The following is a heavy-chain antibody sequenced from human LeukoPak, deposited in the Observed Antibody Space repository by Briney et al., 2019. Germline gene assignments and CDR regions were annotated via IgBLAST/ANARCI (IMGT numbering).Heavy chain of an antibody. Sequence: GRSLRLSCAASGFTFSSYGMHWVRQAPGKGLEWVAVIWYDGSNKYYADSVKGRFTISRDNSKNTLYLQMNSLRAEDTAVYYCARGKALRFLEWFHMDVWGQGTTVTVSS. J-gene: IGHJ6*02. CDR2: IWYDGSNK. D-gene: IGHD3-3*01. CDR3: ARGKALRFLEWFHMDV. V-gene: IGHV3-33*01. CDR1: GFTFSSYG.